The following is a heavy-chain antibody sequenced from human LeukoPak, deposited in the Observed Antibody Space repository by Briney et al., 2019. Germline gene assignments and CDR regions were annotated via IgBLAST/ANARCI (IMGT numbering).Heavy chain of an antibody. D-gene: IGHD3/OR15-3a*01. Sequence: PGGSLRLSCAASGFTFNSYAMSWVRQAPGKGLEWVSAVSGSGGSTFYADSVKGRFTISRDNPKNTLYLQMISLRAEDTAVYHCAKPQETYGLVPFDYWGQGTLVTVSS. CDR3: AKPQETYGLVPFDY. CDR2: VSGSGGST. V-gene: IGHV3-23*01. CDR1: GFTFNSYA. J-gene: IGHJ4*02.